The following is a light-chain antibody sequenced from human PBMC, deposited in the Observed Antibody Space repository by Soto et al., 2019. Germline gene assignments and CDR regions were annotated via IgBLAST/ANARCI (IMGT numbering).Light chain of an antibody. CDR1: SSDVGGYNY. J-gene: IGLJ1*01. V-gene: IGLV2-8*01. CDR2: EVI. CDR3: SSYAGSNNYV. Sequence: QSALTQPPSASGPPGQSVTISCTGTSSDVGGYNYVSWYQQHPGKAPKLMIYEVIKRPSGVPDRFSGSKSGNTASLTVSGLQAEDEADYYCSSYAGSNNYVFGTGTKLTVL.